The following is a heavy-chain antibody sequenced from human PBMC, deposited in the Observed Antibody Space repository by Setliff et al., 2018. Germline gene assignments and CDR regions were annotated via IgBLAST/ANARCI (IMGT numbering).Heavy chain of an antibody. D-gene: IGHD2-21*01. Sequence: MTSEPLSLTCAVSGGSFSGYYWSWIRQPPGKGLEWIGEINHSGGTSYNPSLMSRVTISVDTSKNQFSLKLNSVTAADTAVYYCARAFIVAPTLFFRRRKGNYMDVWGKGTTVTVSS. CDR2: INHSGGT. J-gene: IGHJ6*03. CDR3: ARAFIVAPTLFFRRRKGNYMDV. CDR1: GGSFSGYY. V-gene: IGHV4-34*01.